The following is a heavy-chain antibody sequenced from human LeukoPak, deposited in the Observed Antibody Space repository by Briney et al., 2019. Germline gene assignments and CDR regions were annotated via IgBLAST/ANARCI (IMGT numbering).Heavy chain of an antibody. CDR3: ARERITMIVVGYYFDY. V-gene: IGHV3-7*01. CDR1: GFTFSSYW. J-gene: IGHJ4*02. CDR2: VKQDGSEK. D-gene: IGHD3-22*01. Sequence: GGSLRLSCAASGFTFSSYWMSWVRQAPGKGLEWVANVKQDGSEKYYVDSVKGRFTISRDNAKNSLYLQMNSLRAEDTAVYYCARERITMIVVGYYFDYWGQGTLVTVSS.